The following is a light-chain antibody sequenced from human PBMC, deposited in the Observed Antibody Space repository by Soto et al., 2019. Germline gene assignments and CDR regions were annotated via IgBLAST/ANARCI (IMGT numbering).Light chain of an antibody. Sequence: DIVMTQSPDSLAVSLGERATINCKSSQTVLYSTNNKNYLAWYQQKPGQPPKLLIYWASTRESGVPDRFSGSESGTYFTLTISSLQAEAVAVYYCQQYYTTPITFGQGTRLEIK. V-gene: IGKV4-1*01. J-gene: IGKJ5*01. CDR3: QQYYTTPIT. CDR1: QTVLYSTNNKNY. CDR2: WAS.